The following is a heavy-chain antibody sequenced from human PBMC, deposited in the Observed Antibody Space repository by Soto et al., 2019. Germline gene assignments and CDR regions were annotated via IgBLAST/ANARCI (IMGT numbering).Heavy chain of an antibody. V-gene: IGHV3-74*01. J-gene: IGHJ4*02. CDR1: GFTFSSYW. CDR3: AREHSDYYDSSGYYGRVGYFDY. D-gene: IGHD3-22*01. CDR2: INSDGSST. Sequence: GGSLRLSCAASGFTFSSYWMHWVRQAPGKGLVWVSRINSDGSSTSYADSVKGRFTISRDNAKNTLYLQMNSLRAEDTAVYYCAREHSDYYDSSGYYGRVGYFDYWGQGTLVTVSS.